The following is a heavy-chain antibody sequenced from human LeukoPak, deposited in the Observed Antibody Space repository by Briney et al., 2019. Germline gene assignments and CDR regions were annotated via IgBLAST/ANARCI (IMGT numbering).Heavy chain of an antibody. Sequence: NPSETLSLTCTVSGGSISSYYWSWLRQPAGKGLEWIGRIYTSGSTNYNPSLKSRVTISVDTSKNQFSLKLSSVTAADTAVYYCARAVSYDSSGYYFHMDVWGKGTTVTISS. J-gene: IGHJ6*03. CDR1: GGSISSYY. CDR2: IYTSGST. D-gene: IGHD3-22*01. CDR3: ARAVSYDSSGYYFHMDV. V-gene: IGHV4-4*07.